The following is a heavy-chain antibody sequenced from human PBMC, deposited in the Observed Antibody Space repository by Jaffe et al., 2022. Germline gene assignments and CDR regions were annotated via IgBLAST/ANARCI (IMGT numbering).Heavy chain of an antibody. Sequence: EVQLVESGGGLVQPGGSLRLSCAASGFTFSSYEMNWVRQAPGKGLEWVSYISSSGSTIYYADSVKGRFTISRDNAKNSLYLQMNSLRAEDTAVYYCARENQEYSSGWLPFGDDAFDIWGQGTMVTVSS. CDR3: ARENQEYSSGWLPFGDDAFDI. CDR1: GFTFSSYE. V-gene: IGHV3-48*03. CDR2: ISSSGSTI. D-gene: IGHD6-19*01. J-gene: IGHJ3*02.